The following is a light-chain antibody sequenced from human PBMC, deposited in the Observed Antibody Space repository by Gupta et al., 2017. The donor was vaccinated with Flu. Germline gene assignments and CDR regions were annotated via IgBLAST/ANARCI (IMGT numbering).Light chain of an antibody. V-gene: IGKV3-20*01. J-gene: IGKJ4*01. CDR3: QQYRSSRLT. CDR2: DTF. Sequence: EIVLTQSPGTLSLSPGESATLSCRASQSVSSSYVAWYQQKPGQAPRLLIYDTFSRATGIPDRFSGRGSGTDFTLTISSLEPEDFAVYYCQQYRSSRLTFGGGTKVEIK. CDR1: QSVSSSY.